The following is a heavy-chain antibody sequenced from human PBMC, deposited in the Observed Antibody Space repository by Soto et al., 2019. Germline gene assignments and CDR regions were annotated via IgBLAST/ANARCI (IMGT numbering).Heavy chain of an antibody. J-gene: IGHJ3*01. Sequence: PGGSLRLSCAASGFTFSDYYMSWIRQAPGKGLEWVSYISSSGSTIYYADSVKGRFTTSRDNAKNSLYLQMNSLRAEDTAVYYCTRATLAGDVFHLWGQGTMVPVSS. CDR2: ISSSGSTI. D-gene: IGHD1-1*01. V-gene: IGHV3-11*01. CDR3: TRATLAGDVFHL. CDR1: GFTFSDYY.